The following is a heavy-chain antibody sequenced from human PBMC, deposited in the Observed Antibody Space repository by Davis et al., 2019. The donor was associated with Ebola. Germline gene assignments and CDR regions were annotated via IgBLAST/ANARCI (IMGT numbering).Heavy chain of an antibody. V-gene: IGHV3-74*01. CDR2: IHSDGTST. CDR3: ARDRYYTIDV. CDR1: GFTSSSTW. J-gene: IGHJ6*02. D-gene: IGHD3-10*01. Sequence: HTAGSLSLSCAASGFTSSSTWIHWVRQAQGKGLVWVSRIHSDGTSTIYTDSVKGRFTISRDNPKNTLYLQMNSLIAEDTAVYYCARDRYYTIDVWGQGTTVSVSS.